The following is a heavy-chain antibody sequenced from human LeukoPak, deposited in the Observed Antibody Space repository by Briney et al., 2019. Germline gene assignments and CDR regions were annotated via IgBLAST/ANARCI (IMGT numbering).Heavy chain of an antibody. V-gene: IGHV3-23*01. Sequence: PGASLRLSCAASGFTFSSYGMSWVRQAPGKGLEWVSTITGSGGDTYNADSVKGRFTISRDNSKNTLYLQMNSLRAEDTAVYYCVKYFGYSSSWFGSSGWFFDYWGQGTLVTVSS. D-gene: IGHD6-13*01. J-gene: IGHJ4*02. CDR2: ITGSGGDT. CDR1: GFTFSSYG. CDR3: VKYFGYSSSWFGSSGWFFDY.